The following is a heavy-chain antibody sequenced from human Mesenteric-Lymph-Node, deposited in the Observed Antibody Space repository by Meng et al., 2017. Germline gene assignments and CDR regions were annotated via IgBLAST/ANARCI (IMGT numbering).Heavy chain of an antibody. CDR1: GFTFDDYA. D-gene: IGHD1-26*01. CDR2: ISWNSGTI. J-gene: IGHJ4*02. Sequence: GGSLRLSCAASGFTFDDYAMHWVRQAPGKGLEWVSSISWNSGTIGYADSVKGRFTISRDNAKNSLYLQMNSLRADDTAVYFCAKGMNGGSLNELEYWGQGTLVTVSS. CDR3: AKGMNGGSLNELEY. V-gene: IGHV3-9*01.